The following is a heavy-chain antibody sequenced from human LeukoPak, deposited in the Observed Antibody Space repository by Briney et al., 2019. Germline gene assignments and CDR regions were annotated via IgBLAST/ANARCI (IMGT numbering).Heavy chain of an antibody. Sequence: ASVKVSCKASGYTFTSYYMHWVRQAPGQGLEWMGIINPSGGSTSYAQKFHGRVTMTRDTSTSTVYMELSSLRSEDTAVYYCARGDCSGGSCYPNWFDPWGQGTLVTVSS. CDR3: ARGDCSGGSCYPNWFDP. V-gene: IGHV1-46*01. CDR1: GYTFTSYY. D-gene: IGHD2-15*01. J-gene: IGHJ5*02. CDR2: INPSGGST.